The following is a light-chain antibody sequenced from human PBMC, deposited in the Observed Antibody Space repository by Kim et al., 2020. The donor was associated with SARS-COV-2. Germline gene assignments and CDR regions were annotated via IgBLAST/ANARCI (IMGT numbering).Light chain of an antibody. CDR2: WTS. CDR3: QQYYSIPRT. V-gene: IGKV4-1*01. J-gene: IGKJ4*02. CDR1: QSDLYRTKDKNY. Sequence: ATINCKASQSDLYRTKDKNYVACYQQKPGQPPKLLIYWTSTRKSRVPDRFSGSGSGTDITLTISSLQAENVALYYCQQYYSIPRTFGGGTKVDIK.